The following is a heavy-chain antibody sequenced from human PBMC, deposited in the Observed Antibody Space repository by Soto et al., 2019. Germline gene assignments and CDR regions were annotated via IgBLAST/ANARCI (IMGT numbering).Heavy chain of an antibody. J-gene: IGHJ6*02. V-gene: IGHV3-23*01. D-gene: IGHD3-10*01. CDR1: GFTFSPYG. CDR3: AQTWKSVRGVILQYYSMDV. Sequence: EVRLLESGGGLVQHGGSLRLSCAASGFTFSPYGMSWVRQAPGKGLEWVSFISGSGVTTSYADSVKGRFTIPRDNSNNTLSPQMTSLSVEDTAVYYCAQTWKSVRGVILQYYSMDVWGQGTTVAFSS. CDR2: ISGSGVTT.